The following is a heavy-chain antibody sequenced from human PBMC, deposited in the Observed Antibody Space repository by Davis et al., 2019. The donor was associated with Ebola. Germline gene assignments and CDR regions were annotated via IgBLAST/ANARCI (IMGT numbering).Heavy chain of an antibody. V-gene: IGHV5-51*01. CDR1: GYSFTSYW. CDR2: IYPGDSDT. Sequence: GESLKISCKGSGYSFTSYWIGWVRQMPGKGLEWMGIIYPGDSDTRYSPSFQGQVTISADKSISTAYLQWSSLKASDTAMYYCARLRVPVAGAYYYYYGMDVWGQGTTVTVSS. D-gene: IGHD6-19*01. CDR3: ARLRVPVAGAYYYYYGMDV. J-gene: IGHJ6*02.